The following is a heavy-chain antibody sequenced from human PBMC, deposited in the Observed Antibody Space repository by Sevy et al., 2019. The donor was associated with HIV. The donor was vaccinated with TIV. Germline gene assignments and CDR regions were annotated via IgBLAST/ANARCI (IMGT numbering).Heavy chain of an antibody. D-gene: IGHD3-22*01. V-gene: IGHV3-53*01. Sequence: GGSLRLSCAASGFTVSSNYMSWVRQAPGKGLEWGSIIFSGGGTYYADSVQGRFTISRDNSKNMVYLQMNSLRAEDTAVFYCARGATFYSDSTGRVLSVLGAFDIWGRGTMVTVSS. J-gene: IGHJ3*02. CDR3: ARGATFYSDSTGRVLSVLGAFDI. CDR2: IFSGGGT. CDR1: GFTVSSNY.